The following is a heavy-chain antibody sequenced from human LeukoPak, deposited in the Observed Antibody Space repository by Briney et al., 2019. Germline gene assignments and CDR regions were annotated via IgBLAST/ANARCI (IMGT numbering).Heavy chain of an antibody. CDR1: GGSISSYY. J-gene: IGHJ4*02. D-gene: IGHD6-13*01. V-gene: IGHV4-34*01. CDR3: ARHGRIAAAGIDY. Sequence: SETLSLTCTVSGGSISSYYWSWIRQPPGKGLEWIGEINHSGSTNYNPSLKSRVTISVDTSKNQFSLKLSSVTAADTAVYYCARHGRIAAAGIDYWGQGTLVTVSS. CDR2: INHSGST.